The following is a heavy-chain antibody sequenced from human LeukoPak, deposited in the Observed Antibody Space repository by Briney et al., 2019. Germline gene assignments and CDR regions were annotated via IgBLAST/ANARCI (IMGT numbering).Heavy chain of an antibody. CDR2: ISSSSSYI. D-gene: IGHD3-10*01. CDR3: ARSVRGVIKVDAFDI. Sequence: GGSLRLSCAASGFTFSSYSMNWVRQAPGKGLEWVSSISSSSSYIYYADSVKGRFTISRDNAKNSLYLQMNSLRAEDTAVYYCARSVRGVIKVDAFDIWGQGTMVTVSS. V-gene: IGHV3-21*01. CDR1: GFTFSSYS. J-gene: IGHJ3*02.